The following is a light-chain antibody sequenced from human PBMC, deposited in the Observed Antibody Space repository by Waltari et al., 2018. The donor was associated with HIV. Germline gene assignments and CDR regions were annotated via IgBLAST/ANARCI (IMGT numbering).Light chain of an antibody. V-gene: IGLV2-14*01. CDR1: AIDGDDYSS. Sequence: QSALPQPASVSGSPGTSVTISCTERAIDGDDYSSLYWYQQHPGKAPHRLIYEGTLRLSGVSDRFSGSKSGNTASLTISRLQPEDEADYYCSSFTATDSVLFGGGTKLTVL. J-gene: IGLJ3*02. CDR2: EGT. CDR3: SSFTATDSVL.